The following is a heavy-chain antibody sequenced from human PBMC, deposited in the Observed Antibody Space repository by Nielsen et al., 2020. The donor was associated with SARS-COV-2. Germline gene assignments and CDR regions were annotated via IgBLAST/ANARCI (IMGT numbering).Heavy chain of an antibody. Sequence: ASVKVSCKASGYTFTSYAMHWVRQAPGQRLEWMGWINAGNGNTKYSQKFQGRVTITRDTSTSTAYMELRSLKSDDTAVYYCARNLRASGMVEGYWGQGTLVTVSS. CDR3: ARNLRASGMVEGY. CDR1: GYTFTSYA. CDR2: INAGNGNT. J-gene: IGHJ4*02. V-gene: IGHV1-3*01. D-gene: IGHD6-19*01.